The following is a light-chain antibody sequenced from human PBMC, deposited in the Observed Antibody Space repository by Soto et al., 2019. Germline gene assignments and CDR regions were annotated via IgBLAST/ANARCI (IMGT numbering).Light chain of an antibody. V-gene: IGKV3-11*01. J-gene: IGKJ5*01. CDR2: DAS. CDR3: QHYVERSPIT. CDR1: QSVGTS. Sequence: EIVLTQSPATLSLSPGERATLSCRASQSVGTSLAWYQQKPGQAPSLVIYDASNRATGIPARFSGSGSGTDFTLTISRLEPEDFALYYCQHYVERSPITFGQGTRLEIK.